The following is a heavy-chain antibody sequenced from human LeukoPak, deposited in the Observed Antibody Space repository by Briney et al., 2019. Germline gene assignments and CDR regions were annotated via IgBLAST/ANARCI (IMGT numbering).Heavy chain of an antibody. CDR1: GYSFTSYW. CDR2: IYPGDSDT. CDR3: ARRAYYYDSSGYFDAFDI. V-gene: IGHV5-51*01. J-gene: IGHJ3*02. D-gene: IGHD3-22*01. Sequence: GESLKISCKGSGYSFTSYWIGWVRQMPGKGLEWMGIIYPGDSDTRYSPSFQGHVTISADKSISTAYLQWSSLKASDTAMYYCARRAYYYDSSGYFDAFDIWGQGTMVTVSS.